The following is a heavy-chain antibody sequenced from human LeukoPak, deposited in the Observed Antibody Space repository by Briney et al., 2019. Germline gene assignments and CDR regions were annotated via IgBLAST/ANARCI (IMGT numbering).Heavy chain of an antibody. CDR2: ISGSGGST. Sequence: GGSLRLSCAASGFTFSSYAMSWVRQAPGKGLEWVSAISGSGGSTYYADSVKGRFTISRDNSKNTLYLQMNSLRAEDTAVYYCAKASSLRVPYDFWSGYYTVAFDYWGQGTLVTVSS. CDR1: GFTFSSYA. CDR3: AKASSLRVPYDFWSGYYTVAFDY. V-gene: IGHV3-23*01. D-gene: IGHD3-3*01. J-gene: IGHJ4*02.